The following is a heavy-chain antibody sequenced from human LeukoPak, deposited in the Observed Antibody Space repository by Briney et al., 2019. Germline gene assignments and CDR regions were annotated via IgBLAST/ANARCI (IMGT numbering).Heavy chain of an antibody. D-gene: IGHD2-21*02. CDR3: AKDRNLVVTPALRSDP. J-gene: IGHJ5*02. V-gene: IGHV3-23*01. CDR1: GFTFSSYW. CDR2: ISGSGGST. Sequence: GGSLRLSCAASGFTFSSYWMHWVRQTPGKGLEWVSAISGSGGSTYYADSVKGRFTISRDNSKNTLYLQMNSLRAEDTAVYYCAKDRNLVVTPALRSDPWGQGTLVTVSS.